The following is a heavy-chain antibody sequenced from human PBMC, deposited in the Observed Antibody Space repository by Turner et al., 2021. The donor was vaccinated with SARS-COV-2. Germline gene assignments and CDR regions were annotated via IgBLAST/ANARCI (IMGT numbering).Heavy chain of an antibody. J-gene: IGHJ5*02. CDR1: GFLFSAYA. D-gene: IGHD1-7*01. CDR2: VSRDGHGN. V-gene: IGHV3-30*04. CDR3: ARDIVTGSTRWFDP. Sequence: QVQLVESGGAVVKPGKSLRLSCAASGFLFSAYAIHWVRQAPGKGLEWVALVSRDGHGNSYADSVKGRFTVSRDNSKNMVHLETHSRTTNDTATYYCARDIVTGSTRWFDPWGQGTLVIVSS.